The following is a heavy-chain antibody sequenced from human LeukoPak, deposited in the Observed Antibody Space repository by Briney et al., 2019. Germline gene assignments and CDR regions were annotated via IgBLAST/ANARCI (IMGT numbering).Heavy chain of an antibody. Sequence: GGSLRLSCAASGFTFSSYEMNWVRQAPGKGLEWVSYISSSGSTIYYADSVKGRFTIPRDHAKNSLYLQMNSLRAEDTAVYYCARSYGDYDWYFDLWGRGTLVTVSS. CDR1: GFTFSSYE. CDR2: ISSSGSTI. J-gene: IGHJ2*01. V-gene: IGHV3-48*03. CDR3: ARSYGDYDWYFDL. D-gene: IGHD4-17*01.